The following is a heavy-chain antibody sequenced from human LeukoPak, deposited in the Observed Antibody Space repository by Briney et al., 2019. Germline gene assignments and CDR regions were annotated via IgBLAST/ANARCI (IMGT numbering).Heavy chain of an antibody. CDR1: GFTFSSYA. V-gene: IGHV3-7*01. CDR2: IKHDGSEK. D-gene: IGHD1/OR15-1a*01. J-gene: IGHJ6*03. CDR3: ARVRREMKRSLGRTTEYSYYYYMDV. Sequence: PGGSLRLSCAASGFTFSSYAMDWVRQAPGKGLEWVANIKHDGSEKYYIDSVKGRFTISRDNAKNSVYLQMNRLRAEDTAVYYCARVRREMKRSLGRTTEYSYYYYMDVWGKGTTVTVSS.